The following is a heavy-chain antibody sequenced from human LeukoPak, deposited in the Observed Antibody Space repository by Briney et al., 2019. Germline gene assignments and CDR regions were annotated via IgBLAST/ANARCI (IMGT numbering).Heavy chain of an antibody. J-gene: IGHJ4*02. Sequence: GGSLRLSCVASGLTFKNYAMSWVRQAPGKGLEYVSSIDGNSAGTYYAASVKGRFTISRDNSKDTLYLQMNSLRAEDTAMYYCAKGSSASRPYYFDYWGQGTLVTVSS. D-gene: IGHD2-2*01. CDR3: AKGSSASRPYYFDY. V-gene: IGHV3-23*01. CDR1: GLTFKNYA. CDR2: IDGNSAGT.